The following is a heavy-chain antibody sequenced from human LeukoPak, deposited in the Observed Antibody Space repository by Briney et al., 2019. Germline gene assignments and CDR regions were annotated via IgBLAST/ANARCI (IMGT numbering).Heavy chain of an antibody. Sequence: ASVKVSCKASGGTFSSYAISWVRQAPGQGLEWMGGIIPIFGTANYAQKFQGRVTITADESTSTAYMELSSLRSEDTAVYYCARVVGHHDAFDIWGQGTMVTVSS. CDR2: IIPIFGTA. V-gene: IGHV1-69*13. CDR3: ARVVGHHDAFDI. J-gene: IGHJ3*02. CDR1: GGTFSSYA. D-gene: IGHD2-15*01.